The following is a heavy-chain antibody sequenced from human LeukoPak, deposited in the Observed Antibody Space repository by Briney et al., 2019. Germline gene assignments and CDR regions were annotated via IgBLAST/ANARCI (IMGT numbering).Heavy chain of an antibody. J-gene: IGHJ5*02. V-gene: IGHV4-4*07. D-gene: IGHD3-10*01. CDR2: IYTSGST. Sequence: KPSETLSLTCTVSGGSISSYYWSWIRQPAGKGLEWIGRIYTSGSTNYNPSLKSRVTMSVDTSKNQFSLKLSSVTAADTAVYYCARPRKYGSGSYYNVGWFDPWGQGTLVTVSS. CDR1: GGSISSYY. CDR3: ARPRKYGSGSYYNVGWFDP.